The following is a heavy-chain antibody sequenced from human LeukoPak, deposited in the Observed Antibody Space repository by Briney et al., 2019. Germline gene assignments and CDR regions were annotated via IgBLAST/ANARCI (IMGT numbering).Heavy chain of an antibody. CDR3: ARDLSVDYYDSSGYGSPFGY. D-gene: IGHD3-22*01. CDR2: INPSGGST. CDR1: GYTFTSYY. Sequence: ASVKVPCKASGYTFTSYYMHWVRQAPGQGLEWMGIINPSGGSTSYAQKFQGRVTMTRDTSTSTVYMELSSLRSEDTAVYYCARDLSVDYYDSSGYGSPFGYWGQGTLVTVSS. V-gene: IGHV1-46*01. J-gene: IGHJ4*02.